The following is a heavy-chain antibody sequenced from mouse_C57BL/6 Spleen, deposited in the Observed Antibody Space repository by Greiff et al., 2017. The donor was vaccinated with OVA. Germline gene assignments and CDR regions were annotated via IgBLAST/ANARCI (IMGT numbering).Heavy chain of an antibody. Sequence: QVQLQQPGAELVMPGASVKLSCKASGYTFTSYWMHWVKQRPGQGLEWIGEIDPSDSYTNYNQKFKGNSTLTVDKSSSTAYMQLSSLTSEDSAVYYCARSPTGTDAMDYWGQGTSVTVSS. CDR3: ARSPTGTDAMDY. D-gene: IGHD4-1*02. V-gene: IGHV1-69*01. CDR1: GYTFTSYW. CDR2: IDPSDSYT. J-gene: IGHJ4*01.